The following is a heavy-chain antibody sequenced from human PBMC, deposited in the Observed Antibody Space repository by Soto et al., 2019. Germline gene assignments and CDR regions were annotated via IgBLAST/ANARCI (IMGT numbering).Heavy chain of an antibody. CDR2: IRSSSSTI. CDR3: ARVIGIFYGMDV. D-gene: IGHD1-20*01. V-gene: IGHV3-48*02. Sequence: EVQLVESGGCLVQPGGSLRLSCAASGFTFSSDSMNWVRQAPGKGLEWVSYIRSSSSTIYYADSVKGRFTISRDNAKNSLYLQINSLRDEDSAVYYCARVIGIFYGMDVWGQGTTVTVSS. J-gene: IGHJ6*02. CDR1: GFTFSSDS.